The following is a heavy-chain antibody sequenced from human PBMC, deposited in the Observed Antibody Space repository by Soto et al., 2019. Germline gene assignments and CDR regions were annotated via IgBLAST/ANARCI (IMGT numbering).Heavy chain of an antibody. CDR3: AAGLYFFDY. CDR1: GFSFTSYG. Sequence: QVQLVESGGGVVQPGRSLTLSCAASGFSFTSYGMHWVRQAPGKGLDWVALISSDGSNKYYPDSVKGRFTISRDNSKNTLYLQMNRLRSEDTAVYYCAAGLYFFDYCGQGTLVTVSS. V-gene: IGHV3-30*03. D-gene: IGHD6-13*01. J-gene: IGHJ4*02. CDR2: ISSDGSNK.